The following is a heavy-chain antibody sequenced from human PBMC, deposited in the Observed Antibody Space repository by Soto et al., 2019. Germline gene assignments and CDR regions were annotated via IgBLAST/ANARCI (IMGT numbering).Heavy chain of an antibody. D-gene: IGHD7-27*01. J-gene: IGHJ3*02. V-gene: IGHV1-69*10. CDR2: IIPILGIA. CDR1: GGTFSSYA. CDR3: ARARTGVEGLGAFDM. Sequence: ASVKVSCKASGGTFSSYAISWVRQAPGQGLEWMGGIIPILGIANYAQKFQGRVTITADKSTSTAYMELSSLRSEDTAVYYCARARTGVEGLGAFDMWGQGTMVTVSS.